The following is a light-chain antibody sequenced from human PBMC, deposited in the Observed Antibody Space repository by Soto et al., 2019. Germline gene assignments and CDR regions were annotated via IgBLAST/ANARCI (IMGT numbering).Light chain of an antibody. J-gene: IGKJ1*01. CDR2: ASS. V-gene: IGKV1-6*01. Sequence: IQMTQSPSSLSASVGDRVTIACRASQGIRNALAWYQQRPGKAPTLLIYASSNLQAGVPSRFRGSGSGAEFTLRISSLQPEDSATYYCLQDYTYPRTFGQGTKVEI. CDR3: LQDYTYPRT. CDR1: QGIRNA.